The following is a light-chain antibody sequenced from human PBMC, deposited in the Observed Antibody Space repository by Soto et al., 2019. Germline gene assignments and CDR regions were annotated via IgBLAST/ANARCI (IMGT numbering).Light chain of an antibody. V-gene: IGLV2-14*01. CDR1: SSDIGVSDF. J-gene: IGLJ1*01. CDR2: EVS. CDR3: STYTGSDPLDV. Sequence: SALTQPASVSGSPGQSITISCTGTSSDIGVSDFVSWYQQLPGKAPKLVISEVSNRPSGVSYRFSGSKSGNTASLTISGLQAEDEADYYCSTYTGSDPLDVFGTGTKVTVL.